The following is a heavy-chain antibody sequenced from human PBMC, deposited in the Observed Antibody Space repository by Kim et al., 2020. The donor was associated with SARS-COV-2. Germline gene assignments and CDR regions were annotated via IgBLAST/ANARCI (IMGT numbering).Heavy chain of an antibody. J-gene: IGHJ5*02. V-gene: IGHV3-7*03. CDR3: ARVGSQGWFDP. Sequence: KYYVDAVKGRSTITRDNAKNSLYLQMNSLRAEDTAVYYCARVGSQGWFDPWGQGTLVTVSS. D-gene: IGHD6-13*01. CDR2: K.